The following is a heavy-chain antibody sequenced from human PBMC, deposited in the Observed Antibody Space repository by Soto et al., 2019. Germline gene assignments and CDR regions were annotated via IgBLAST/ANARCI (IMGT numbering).Heavy chain of an antibody. D-gene: IGHD3-3*01. V-gene: IGHV1-8*01. CDR3: TRNWAAFFGVVIMYDY. J-gene: IGHJ4*02. CDR2: MNPNSGNT. CDR1: GYTFTSYD. Sequence: ASVKVSCKASGYTFTSYDINWVRQATGQGLEWMGWMNPNSGNTGYAQKFQGRVTMTRNTSISTAYMELSSLRSEDTAVYYCTRNWAAFFGVVIMYDYWGQGTLVTVSS.